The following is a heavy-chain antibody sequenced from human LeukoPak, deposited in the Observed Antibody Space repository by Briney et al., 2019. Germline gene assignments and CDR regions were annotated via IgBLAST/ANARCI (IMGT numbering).Heavy chain of an antibody. CDR1: GFTFSSYA. D-gene: IGHD5-18*01. CDR2: ISGSGGST. J-gene: IGHJ4*02. V-gene: IGHV3-23*01. CDR3: AKVDTAMDESDY. Sequence: GGSLRLSCAASGFTFSSYAMSWVRQAPGEGLEWVSAISGSGGSTYYADSVKGRFTISRDNSKNTLYLQMNSLRAEDTAVYYCAKVDTAMDESDYWGQGTLVTVSS.